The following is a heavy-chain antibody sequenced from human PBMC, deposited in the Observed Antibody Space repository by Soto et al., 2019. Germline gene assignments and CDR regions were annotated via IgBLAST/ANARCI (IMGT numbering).Heavy chain of an antibody. Sequence: QVQLVESGGGVVQPGRSLRLSCAASGFTFSSYAMHWVRQAPGKGLEWVAVISYDGSNKYYADSVKGRFTISRDNSKNTLYLQMNSLRAEDTAVYYCARVDTAMPHQGVAGVAVSWGQGTLVTVSS. J-gene: IGHJ5*02. V-gene: IGHV3-30-3*01. CDR2: ISYDGSNK. CDR3: ARVDTAMPHQGVAGVAVS. D-gene: IGHD5-18*01. CDR1: GFTFSSYA.